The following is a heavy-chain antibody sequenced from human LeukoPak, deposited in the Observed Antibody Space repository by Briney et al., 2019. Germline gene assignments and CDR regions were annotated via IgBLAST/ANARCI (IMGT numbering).Heavy chain of an antibody. J-gene: IGHJ4*02. CDR3: ARSSGYYRNFDY. V-gene: IGHV4-59*01. CDR2: IYYSGST. Sequence: SETLSLTCTVSGGSISSYYWSWIRQPPGKGLEWIGYIYYSGSTNYNPSLKSRVTISVDTPKNQFSLNLSSVTAADTAVYYCARSSGYYRNFDYWGQGTLVTVSS. D-gene: IGHD3-22*01. CDR1: GGSISSYY.